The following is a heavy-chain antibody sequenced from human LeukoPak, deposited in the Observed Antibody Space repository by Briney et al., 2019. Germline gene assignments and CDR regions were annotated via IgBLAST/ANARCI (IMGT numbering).Heavy chain of an antibody. V-gene: IGHV1-69*05. CDR2: IIPIFGTA. CDR1: GGSFSSEA. J-gene: IGHJ4*02. Sequence: ASVKVSCKVFGGSFSSEAISWVRQAPGQGLEWMGGIIPIFGTANYAQKFQGRVTITTDESTSTAYMEVSSLRSEDTAVYYCGRKAGDCGGGSCYSIDYWGQGTLVTVST. CDR3: GRKAGDCGGGSCYSIDY. D-gene: IGHD2-15*01.